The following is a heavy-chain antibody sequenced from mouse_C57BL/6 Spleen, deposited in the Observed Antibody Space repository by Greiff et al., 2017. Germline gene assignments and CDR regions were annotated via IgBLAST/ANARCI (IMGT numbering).Heavy chain of an antibody. D-gene: IGHD2-4*01. J-gene: IGHJ1*03. CDR1: GFSLSTSGMG. CDR3: ARSYYDYGEYFDV. Sequence: QVTLKESGPGILQSSQTLSLTCSFSGFSLSTSGMGVSWIRQPSGKGLEWLAHSYWDDDKRYNPSLKSRRTISKDTSRNQVFLKITSVDTADTATYYCARSYYDYGEYFDVWGTGTTVTVSS. V-gene: IGHV8-12*01. CDR2: SYWDDDK.